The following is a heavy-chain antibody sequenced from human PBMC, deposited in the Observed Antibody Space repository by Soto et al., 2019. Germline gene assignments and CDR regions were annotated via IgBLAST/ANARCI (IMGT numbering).Heavy chain of an antibody. V-gene: IGHV4-34*01. CDR3: SRGRRTAVTIDY. D-gene: IGHD4-17*01. Sequence: SETLSLTCAVYGGSFSGYSWTGIRQPPGKGLEWIGEINHSGSTNYNPSLKSRVTISVDTSKNQFSLKLSSVTAADTAVYYCSRGRRTAVTIDYWGQGTLVT. CDR2: INHSGST. J-gene: IGHJ4*02. CDR1: GGSFSGYS.